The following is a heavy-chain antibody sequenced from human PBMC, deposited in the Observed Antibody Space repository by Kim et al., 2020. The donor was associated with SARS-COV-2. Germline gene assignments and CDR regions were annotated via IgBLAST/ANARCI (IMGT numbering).Heavy chain of an antibody. J-gene: IGHJ3*02. V-gene: IGHV4-31*03. CDR3: ARGSDTAMAEGAFDI. CDR2: IYYSGST. Sequence: SETLSLTCTVSGGSISSGGYYWSWIRQHPGKGLEWIGYIYYSGSTYYNPSLKSRVTISVDTSKNQFSLKLSSVTAADTAVYYCARGSDTAMAEGAFDIWGQGTMVTVSS. D-gene: IGHD5-18*01. CDR1: GGSISSGGYY.